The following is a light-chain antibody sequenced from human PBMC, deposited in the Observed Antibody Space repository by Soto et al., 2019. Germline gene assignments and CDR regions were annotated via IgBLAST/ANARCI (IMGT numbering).Light chain of an antibody. CDR1: SSDIGSDKL. CDR3: CSYAGSTTWV. J-gene: IGLJ3*02. V-gene: IGLV2-23*01. Sequence: QSVVTQPACVSGSPGQSITISCTGTSSDIGSDKLVSWYQQHPGRAPKIIIYEAFKRPSGVSNRSSGSRSGNTASLTISGLRGEDEADYYCCSYAGSTTWVFGGGTKVT. CDR2: EAF.